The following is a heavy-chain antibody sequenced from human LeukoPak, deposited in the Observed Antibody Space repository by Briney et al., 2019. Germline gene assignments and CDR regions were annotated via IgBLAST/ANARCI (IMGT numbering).Heavy chain of an antibody. D-gene: IGHD1-1*01. J-gene: IGHJ4*02. CDR1: GFTFSRYS. CDR2: ISSSRRSM. CDR3: ARERWHDRFDY. V-gene: IGHV3-48*02. Sequence: PGGSLRLSCAASGFTFSRYSMNWVRQAPGKGLECVSSISSSRRSMYYADSVKGRFTISRDNAKNSLYLQMSSLRDDDTSVYYCARERWHDRFDYWGQGTLVNGSS.